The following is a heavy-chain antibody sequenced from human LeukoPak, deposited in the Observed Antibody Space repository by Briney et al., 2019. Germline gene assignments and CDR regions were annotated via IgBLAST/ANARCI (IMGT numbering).Heavy chain of an antibody. D-gene: IGHD6-13*01. Sequence: PSETLSLTCTVSGGSISSYYWSWIRQPPGKGLEWIGYIYYSGSTNYNPSLKSRVTISVDTSKNQFSLKLSSVTAADTAVYYCARSSSSWSSFDYWGQGTLVTVPS. CDR3: ARSSSSWSSFDY. J-gene: IGHJ4*02. CDR2: IYYSGST. V-gene: IGHV4-59*08. CDR1: GGSISSYY.